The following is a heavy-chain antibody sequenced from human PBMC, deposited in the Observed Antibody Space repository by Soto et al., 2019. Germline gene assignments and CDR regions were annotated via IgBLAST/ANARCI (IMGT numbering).Heavy chain of an antibody. CDR3: AKGRKPDHDDGLCAFDS. Sequence: GSLRLSCVVSGCTFRSYAMSWVRQAPGKGLEWVSGISGGGAGTYYADSVKGRFTISRDPSTTTLFLDMYSLGAEDTAIYYCAKGRKPDHDDGLCAFDSWGQGVLVTVS. V-gene: IGHV3-23*01. CDR1: GCTFRSYA. J-gene: IGHJ4*02. CDR2: ISGGGAGT. D-gene: IGHD3-3*01.